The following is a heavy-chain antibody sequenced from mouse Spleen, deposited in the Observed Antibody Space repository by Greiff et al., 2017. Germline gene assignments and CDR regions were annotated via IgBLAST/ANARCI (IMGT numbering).Heavy chain of an antibody. D-gene: IGHD2-4*01. CDR3: AISTMITTGYFDY. V-gene: IGHV1-7*01. Sequence: VMLVESGAELAKPGASVKLSCKASGYTFTSYWMHWVKQRPGQGLEWIGYINPSSGYTKYNQKFKDKATLTADKSSSTAYMQLSSLTYEDSAVYHCAISTMITTGYFDYWGQGTTLTVSS. J-gene: IGHJ2*01. CDR1: GYTFTSYW. CDR2: INPSSGYT.